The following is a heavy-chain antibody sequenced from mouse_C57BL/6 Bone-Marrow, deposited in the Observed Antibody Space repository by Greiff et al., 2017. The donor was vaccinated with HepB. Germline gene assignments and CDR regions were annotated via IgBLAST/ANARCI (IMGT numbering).Heavy chain of an antibody. V-gene: IGHV1-26*01. Sequence: EVQLQQSGPELVKPGASVKISCKASGYTFTDYYMNWVKQSHGKSLEWIGDINPNNGGTSYNQKFKGKATLTVDKSSSTAYMELRSLTSEDSAVYYCARRDGYYEYVDVWGTGTTVTVSS. CDR1: GYTFTDYY. CDR3: ARRDGYYEYVDV. CDR2: INPNNGGT. D-gene: IGHD2-3*01. J-gene: IGHJ1*03.